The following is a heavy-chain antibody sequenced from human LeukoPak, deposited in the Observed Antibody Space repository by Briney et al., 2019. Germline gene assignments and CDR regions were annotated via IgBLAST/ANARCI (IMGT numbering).Heavy chain of an antibody. J-gene: IGHJ4*02. Sequence: GGSLRLSCAASGFTFSSYAMHWVRQAPGKGLEWVAVISYDGSNKYYADSVKGRFTISRDNTKNTLYLQMNSLRAEDTAVYYCARDRNLFIAASWLPFEPLDYWGQGTLVTVSS. CDR3: ARDRNLFIAASWLPFEPLDY. CDR1: GFTFSSYA. D-gene: IGHD6-13*01. CDR2: ISYDGSNK. V-gene: IGHV3-30-3*01.